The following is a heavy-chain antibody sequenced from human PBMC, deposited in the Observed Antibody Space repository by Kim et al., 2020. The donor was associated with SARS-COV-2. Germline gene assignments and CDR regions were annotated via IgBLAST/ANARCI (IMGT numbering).Heavy chain of an antibody. J-gene: IGHJ6*02. CDR1: GGSFSGYY. CDR2: INHSGST. D-gene: IGHD6-13*01. V-gene: IGHV4-34*01. CDR3: ARTRAKQLGHSNYYYGMDV. Sequence: SETLSLTCAVYGGSFSGYYWSWIRQPPGKGLEWIGEINHSGSTNYNPSLKSRVTISVDTSKNQFSLKLSSVTAADTAVYYCARTRAKQLGHSNYYYGMDVWGQGTTVTVSS.